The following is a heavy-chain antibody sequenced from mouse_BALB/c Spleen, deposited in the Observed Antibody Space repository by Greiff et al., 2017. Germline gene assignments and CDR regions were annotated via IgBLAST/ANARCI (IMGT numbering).Heavy chain of an antibody. Sequence: QVQLQQSGAELMKPGASVKISCKATGYTFSSYWIEWVKQRPGHGLEWIGEILPGSGSTNSNEKFKGKATFTADTSSNTAYMQLSSLTSEDSAVYYCARGWEYWGQGTTLTVSS. CDR1: GYTFSSYW. D-gene: IGHD4-1*01. CDR2: ILPGSGST. V-gene: IGHV1-9*01. CDR3: ARGWEY. J-gene: IGHJ2*01.